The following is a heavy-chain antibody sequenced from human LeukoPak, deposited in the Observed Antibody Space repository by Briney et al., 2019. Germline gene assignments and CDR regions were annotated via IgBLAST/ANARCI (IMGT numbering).Heavy chain of an antibody. CDR3: ARDFNCSGGHCFQH. Sequence: GSSVKVSCKASGGTFSSYAISWVRQVPGQGLEWMGRIIPIFGTANYAQKFQGRVTITTDESTSTAYMELSSLRSEDTAVYYCARDFNCSGGHCFQHWGQGTLVTVSS. CDR2: IIPIFGTA. CDR1: GGTFSSYA. V-gene: IGHV1-69*05. D-gene: IGHD2-15*01. J-gene: IGHJ1*01.